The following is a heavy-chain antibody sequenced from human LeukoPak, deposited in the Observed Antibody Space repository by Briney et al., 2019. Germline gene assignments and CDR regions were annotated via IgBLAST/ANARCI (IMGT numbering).Heavy chain of an antibody. V-gene: IGHV4-59*01. CDR2: IYDSGSS. D-gene: IGHD1-14*01. CDR3: ARDNPVVWGAFDI. J-gene: IGHJ3*02. Sequence: SETLSLTCTVSGGSFSSYYWSWIRQPPGKGLEWIGYIYDSGSSNYNPSLKSRVTIAVGRSKNHFSLKLSSVTAADTAVYYCARDNPVVWGAFDIWGQGTMVTVS. CDR1: GGSFSSYY.